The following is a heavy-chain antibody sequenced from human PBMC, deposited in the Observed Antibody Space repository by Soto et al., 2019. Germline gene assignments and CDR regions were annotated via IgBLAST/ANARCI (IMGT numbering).Heavy chain of an antibody. V-gene: IGHV3-30*18. D-gene: IGHD6-19*01. CDR2: VSHDGRNT. CDR3: AKGGRQWLVTSDFNY. J-gene: IGHJ4*02. Sequence: GGSLRLSCAASGFTFSSYGMHWVRQAPGKGLEWVGVVSHDGRNTHYADSVKGRFTISRDSSKNTVSLEMTSLRAEDTAVYYCAKGGRQWLVTSDFNYWGQGALVTVSS. CDR1: GFTFSSYG.